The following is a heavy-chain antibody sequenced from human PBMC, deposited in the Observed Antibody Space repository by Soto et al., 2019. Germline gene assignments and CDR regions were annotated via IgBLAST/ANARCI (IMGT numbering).Heavy chain of an antibody. Sequence: PSETLSLTCTVSADSSTISDSYWGWLRQPPGKGLQWIGSSSYNGGTFYNPSLKGRVAISVDPSKKHSSLQVTSVSAADTAVYYCARHRIEVVWRRFDYWVQGSPVTVSS. D-gene: IGHD1-1*01. CDR1: ADSSTISDSY. CDR2: SSYNGGT. J-gene: IGHJ4*02. V-gene: IGHV4-39*01. CDR3: ARHRIEVVWRRFDY.